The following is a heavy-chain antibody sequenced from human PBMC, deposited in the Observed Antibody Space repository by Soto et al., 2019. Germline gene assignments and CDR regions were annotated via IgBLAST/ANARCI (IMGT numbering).Heavy chain of an antibody. CDR1: GFTFIDYY. Sequence: QVRLVESGGDLVKPGASLRLSCAASGFTFIDYYMNWVRQAPGKGLEWVSYISSTGKNIYYSDSVKGRFIVSRDNAKNSLFLQMNSLTVDDTAIYYCGRSHGAGSYWGRGTRVTVSS. CDR2: ISSTGKNI. CDR3: GRSHGAGSY. D-gene: IGHD4-17*01. J-gene: IGHJ4*02. V-gene: IGHV3-11*01.